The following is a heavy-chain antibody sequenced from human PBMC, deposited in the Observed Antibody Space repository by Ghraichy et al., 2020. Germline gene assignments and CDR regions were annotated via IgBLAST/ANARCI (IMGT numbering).Heavy chain of an antibody. CDR3: SSGDTFDI. D-gene: IGHD3-10*01. V-gene: IGHV3-7*03. Sequence: GGSLRLSYAASGLIFGSYWMTWVRQAPGKGLEWVANINQDGREKYYVGSVKGRFTISRDNAKNSLYLQMNSLSAEDTAVYYCSSGDTFDIWGRGTMVTVSS. J-gene: IGHJ3*02. CDR2: INQDGREK. CDR1: GLIFGSYW.